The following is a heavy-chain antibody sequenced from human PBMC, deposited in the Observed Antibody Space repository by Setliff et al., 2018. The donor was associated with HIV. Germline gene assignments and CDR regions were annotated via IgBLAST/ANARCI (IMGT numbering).Heavy chain of an antibody. CDR1: GYTFTSYY. CDR3: AREAYSSSSVEI. CDR2: IDPNGGDT. D-gene: IGHD6-13*01. V-gene: IGHV1-46*01. Sequence: GASVKVSCKASGYTFTSYYVHWVRQAPGHGLEWMGIIDPNGGDTNFAQKFQGRVTMTRDTSTSTVYMELSSLTTDDTAVYYCAREAYSSSSVEIWGRGTLVTVSS. J-gene: IGHJ4*02.